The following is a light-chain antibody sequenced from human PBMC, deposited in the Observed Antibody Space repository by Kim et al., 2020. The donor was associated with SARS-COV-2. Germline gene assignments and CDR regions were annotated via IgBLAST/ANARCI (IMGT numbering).Light chain of an antibody. J-gene: IGKJ4*01. Sequence: DIVMTQSPNSLAVSLGERATINCKSSQSVFSSSKNRNYLTWYQQKPGQPPKLLISWASTRESGVPDRFTGSGSGTEFTLTISGLQAEDVAVYYCQQYYTTPLTFGGGTKVDIK. CDR1: QSVFSSSKNRNY. V-gene: IGKV4-1*01. CDR2: WAS. CDR3: QQYYTTPLT.